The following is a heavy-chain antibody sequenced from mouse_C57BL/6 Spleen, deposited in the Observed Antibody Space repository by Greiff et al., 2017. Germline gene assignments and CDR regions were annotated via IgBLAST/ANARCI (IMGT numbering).Heavy chain of an antibody. CDR1: GFTFTDYY. D-gene: IGHD1-1*01. CDR3: ARYYYGSSYNYFDY. V-gene: IGHV7-3*01. Sequence: EVQGVESGGGLVQPGGSLSLSCAASGFTFTDYYMSWVRQPPGKALEWLGFIRNKANGYTTEYSASVKGRFTISRDNSQSILYLQMNALRAEDSATYYCARYYYGSSYNYFDYWGQGTTLTVSS. J-gene: IGHJ2*01. CDR2: IRNKANGYTT.